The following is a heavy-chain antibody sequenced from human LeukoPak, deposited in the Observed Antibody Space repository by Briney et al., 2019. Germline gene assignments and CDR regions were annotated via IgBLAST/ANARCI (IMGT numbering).Heavy chain of an antibody. V-gene: IGHV4-34*01. CDR3: ARRTWFYGSGSIGYFDY. J-gene: IGHJ4*02. D-gene: IGHD3-10*01. CDR2: INHSGST. CDR1: GGSFSGYY. Sequence: SETLSLTCAVYGGSFSGYYWSWIRQPPGKGLEWIGEINHSGSTNYNPSLKRRVTISVDKSKNQFSLRLSSVTAADTAVYYCARRTWFYGSGSIGYFDYWGQGTLVTVSS.